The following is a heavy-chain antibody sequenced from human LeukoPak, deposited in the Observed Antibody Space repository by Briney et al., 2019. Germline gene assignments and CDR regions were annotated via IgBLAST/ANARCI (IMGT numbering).Heavy chain of an antibody. V-gene: IGHV4-59*01. CDR1: GGSISNYY. CDR3: ARDRLGWYFDL. CDR2: IYYSGST. D-gene: IGHD6-19*01. J-gene: IGHJ2*01. Sequence: SETLSLTCTVSGGSISNYYWSWIRQPPGKGLEWIGYIYYSGSTNYNPSLKSRVTISVDTSKNQFSLKLSSVTAADTAVYYCARDRLGWYFDLWGRGTLVTVSS.